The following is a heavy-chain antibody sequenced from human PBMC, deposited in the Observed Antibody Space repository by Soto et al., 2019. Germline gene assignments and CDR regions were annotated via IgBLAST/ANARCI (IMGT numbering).Heavy chain of an antibody. CDR3: ARHGGGWEQNEAWCVY. V-gene: IGHV5-10-1*01. J-gene: IGHJ4*02. D-gene: IGHD1-26*01. CDR2: IDPSDSYT. CDR1: GYSFTSYW. Sequence: ESLKISCKGSGYSFTSYWISWVRQMPGKGLEWMGRIDPSDSYTNYSPSFQGHVTISADKSISTAYLQWSSLKASDTAMYYCARHGGGWEQNEAWCVYWGPGTLVPVSS.